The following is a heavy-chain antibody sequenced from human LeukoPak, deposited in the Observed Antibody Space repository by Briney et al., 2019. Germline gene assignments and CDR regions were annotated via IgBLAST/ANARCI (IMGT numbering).Heavy chain of an antibody. CDR2: IYTSGSI. CDR1: GGSISSYY. V-gene: IGHV4-4*07. Sequence: SETLSLTCTVSGGSISSYYWSWIRQPAGKGLEWIGRIYTSGSINYNPSLKSRVTMSVDTSKNQFSLKLSSVTAADTAVYYCAREPVAVAGTWGFDPWGQGTLVTVSS. D-gene: IGHD6-19*01. CDR3: AREPVAVAGTWGFDP. J-gene: IGHJ5*02.